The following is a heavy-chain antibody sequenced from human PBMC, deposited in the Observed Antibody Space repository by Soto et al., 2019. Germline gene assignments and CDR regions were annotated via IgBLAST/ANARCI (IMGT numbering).Heavy chain of an antibody. CDR3: ARTDTYYYDSSGYYWFDP. CDR1: GGTFSSYA. D-gene: IGHD3-22*01. Sequence: QVQLVQSGAEVKKPGSSVKVSCKASGGTFSSYAISWVRQAPGQGLEWMGGIIPIFGTANYAQKFQGRVTITADESTSTDYMELSSLRSEDTAVYYCARTDTYYYDSSGYYWFDPWGQGTLVTVSS. CDR2: IIPIFGTA. J-gene: IGHJ5*02. V-gene: IGHV1-69*01.